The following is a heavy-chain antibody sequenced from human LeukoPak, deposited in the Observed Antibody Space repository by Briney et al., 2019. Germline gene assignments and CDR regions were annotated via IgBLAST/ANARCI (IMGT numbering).Heavy chain of an antibody. V-gene: IGHV1-46*01. CDR2: INPSGGST. Sequence: ASVKVSCKASGYTFTSYYMHWVRQAPGQGLEWMGIINPSGGSTSYAQKFQGRVTMTRDMSTSTVYMELSSLRSEDTAVYYCARDPGHNWFDPWGQGTLVTVSS. CDR1: GYTFTSYY. CDR3: ARDPGHNWFDP. D-gene: IGHD3-10*01. J-gene: IGHJ5*02.